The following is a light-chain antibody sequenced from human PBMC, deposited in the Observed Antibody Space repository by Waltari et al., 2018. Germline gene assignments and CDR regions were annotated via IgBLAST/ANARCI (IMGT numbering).Light chain of an antibody. Sequence: EIVMTQSPATLPVSPGERATPSFSASQSVGSNLAWYQQKPGQAPRLLISGTSTRAIDIPARFSGSGSGTQFTLTISSMQSEDFAVYYCQQYNNWPWTFGQGTKVEVK. CDR1: QSVGSN. CDR2: GTS. J-gene: IGKJ1*01. V-gene: IGKV3-15*01. CDR3: QQYNNWPWT.